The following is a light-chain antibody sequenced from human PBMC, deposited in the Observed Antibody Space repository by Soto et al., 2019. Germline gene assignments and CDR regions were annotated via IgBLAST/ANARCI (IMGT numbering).Light chain of an antibody. CDR2: DVN. V-gene: IGLV2-14*01. CDR3: FSKISGFVYG. J-gene: IGLJ1*01. CDR1: NTDLGVYGY. Sequence: SFGQSITISCSGPNTDLGVYGYVSWYQHQPGKAPKLLIYDVNNRPSGISDRFSGSKSGDTASLTISGLQAEDEADYFCFSKISGFVYGFGTGTKVTVL.